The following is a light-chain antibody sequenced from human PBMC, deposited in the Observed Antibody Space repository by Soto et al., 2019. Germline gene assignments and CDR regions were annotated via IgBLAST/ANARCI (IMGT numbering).Light chain of an antibody. CDR2: GAS. CDR1: QSVSSSY. V-gene: IGKV3-20*01. Sequence: EIVLTQYPGTLSLSPGETATLSCSATQSVSSSYLAWYQQKPGQAPRLLIYGASSRATGIPDRFSGSGSGKDFTLTISRLEPEDFAVYYCQQYGSSPPYTFGQGTKVDIK. J-gene: IGKJ2*01. CDR3: QQYGSSPPYT.